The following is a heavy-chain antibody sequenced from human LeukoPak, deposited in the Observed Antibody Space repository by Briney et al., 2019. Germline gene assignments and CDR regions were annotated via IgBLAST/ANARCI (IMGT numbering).Heavy chain of an antibody. CDR1: GYTFNSYY. CDR2: INPSGGST. CDR3: ARAAGAHRNYYYYYGMDV. D-gene: IGHD1-26*01. Sequence: ASVKVSCKASGYTFNSYYMHWVRQAPGQGLEWMGIINPSGGSTSYAQKFQGRVTMTRDTSTSTVYMELSSLRSEDTAVYYCARAAGAHRNYYYYYGMDVWGQGTTVTVSS. V-gene: IGHV1-46*02. J-gene: IGHJ6*02.